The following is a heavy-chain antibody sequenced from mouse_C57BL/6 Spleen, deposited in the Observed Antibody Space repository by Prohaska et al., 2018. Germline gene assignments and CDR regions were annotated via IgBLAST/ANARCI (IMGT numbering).Heavy chain of an antibody. CDR2: INPNNGGT. CDR3: ARSAGTVDY. CDR1: GYTFTDYY. V-gene: IGHV1-26*01. Sequence: ELVKPGASVKISCKASGYTFTDYYMNWVKQSHGKSLEWIGDINPNNGGTSYNQKFKGKATLTVDKSSSTAYMELRSLTSEDSAVYYCARSAGTVDYWGQGTTLTVSS. D-gene: IGHD3-3*01. J-gene: IGHJ2*01.